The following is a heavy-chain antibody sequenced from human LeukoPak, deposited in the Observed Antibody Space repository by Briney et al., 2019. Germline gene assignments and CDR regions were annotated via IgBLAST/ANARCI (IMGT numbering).Heavy chain of an antibody. CDR2: ISYHGSAQ. D-gene: IGHD3-22*01. CDR3: ARSLWPQWFYGMDL. J-gene: IGHJ6*02. Sequence: GGSLRLSCAASGFTFNNHAMYWVRQTPGKGLEWVAAISYHGSAQYSADYVKGRFTISRDNSNNMVYLRMNSLRNEDTAIYYCARSLWPQWFYGMDLWRHGTTVTVSS. V-gene: IGHV3-30*04. CDR1: GFTFNNHA.